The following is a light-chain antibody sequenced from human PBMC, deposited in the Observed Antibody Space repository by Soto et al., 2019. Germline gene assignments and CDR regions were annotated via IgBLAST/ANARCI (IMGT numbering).Light chain of an antibody. CDR3: IAVADTALV. Sequence: YGNGLHRQAITISYNGTSSDVGNYKSVSGYQQHPGKAPKLVIYEVTQRPSGAPARFSGSKSGNTASLTVSGLQAEAEADYYSIAVADTALVCGTGIGVTV. CDR1: SSDVGNYKS. J-gene: IGLJ1*01. CDR2: EVT. V-gene: IGLV2-8*01.